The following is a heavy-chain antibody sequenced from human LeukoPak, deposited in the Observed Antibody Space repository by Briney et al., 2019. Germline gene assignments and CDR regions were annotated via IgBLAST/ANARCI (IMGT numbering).Heavy chain of an antibody. J-gene: IGHJ4*02. CDR2: ISGSGGST. D-gene: IGHD4-11*01. CDR1: GFTFSSYA. CDR3: AKAEGRTVTTEGSFDY. V-gene: IGHV3-23*01. Sequence: PGGSLRLSCAASGFTFSSYAMSWVRQAPGKGLEWVSAISGSGGSTYYADSVKRRFTISRDNSKHTLYLQMNSLRAEDTAVYYCAKAEGRTVTTEGSFDYWGQGTLVTVSS.